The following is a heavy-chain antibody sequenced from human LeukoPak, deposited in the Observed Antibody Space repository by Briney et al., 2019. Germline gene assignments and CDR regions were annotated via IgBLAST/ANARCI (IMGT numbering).Heavy chain of an antibody. Sequence: TLSPTCTVSGRSVSSGSYYWSWIRQPAGKGLEWIGRIYTSGSTNYNPSLKSRVTISVDTSKNQFSLKLSSVNAATTAVYCVVRGGTSGWDHYFYYWGQGTIVTVSS. CDR2: IYTSGST. V-gene: IGHV4-61*02. CDR3: VRGGTSGWDHYFYY. D-gene: IGHD1-1*01. CDR1: GRSVSSGSYY. J-gene: IGHJ4*02.